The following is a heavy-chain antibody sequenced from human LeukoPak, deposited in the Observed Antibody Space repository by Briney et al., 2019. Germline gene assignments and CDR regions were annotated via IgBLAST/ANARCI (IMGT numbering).Heavy chain of an antibody. J-gene: IGHJ4*02. Sequence: GGSLPVSCAASGFTFSTYSMNWVRQAPGKGLEWVSSISSSSTYIYYADSVKGRFTISRDNAKNSLYLQMNSLRAEDTAVYYCGTWTTVASYFDYWGQGTLVTVSS. CDR1: GFTFSTYS. CDR3: GTWTTVASYFDY. D-gene: IGHD4-17*01. V-gene: IGHV3-21*06. CDR2: ISSSSTYI.